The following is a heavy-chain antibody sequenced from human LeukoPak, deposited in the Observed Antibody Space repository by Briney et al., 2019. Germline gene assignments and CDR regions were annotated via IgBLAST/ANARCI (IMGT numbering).Heavy chain of an antibody. Sequence: PGGSLRLSCTPSGFTFSDYSMNWVRQAPEKGLEWVSSISTSSTYTFYADSVKGRFTISRDNRKNPLYLQMSSLTAEDTAVYYCARDASGFYLYYYMDVWGKEPTVTVSS. CDR3: ARDASGFYLYYYMDV. CDR1: GFTFSDYS. J-gene: IGHJ6*03. V-gene: IGHV3-21*01. CDR2: ISTSSTYT. D-gene: IGHD6-25*01.